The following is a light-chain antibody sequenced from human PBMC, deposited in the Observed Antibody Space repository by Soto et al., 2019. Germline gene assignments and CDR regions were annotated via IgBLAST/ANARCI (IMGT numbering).Light chain of an antibody. J-gene: IGLJ1*01. CDR3: AAWDDSLGAYV. CDR2: GNI. CDR1: SSNIGADYD. V-gene: IGLV1-40*01. Sequence: QAVLTQPPSVSGAPGQRVTISCSWGSSNIGADYDVHWYQQLPGTAPKLLIYGNINRPSGVPQRFSGSKTGTSASLAIGGLQSEDGADYYCAAWDDSLGAYVFGTGTKVTVL.